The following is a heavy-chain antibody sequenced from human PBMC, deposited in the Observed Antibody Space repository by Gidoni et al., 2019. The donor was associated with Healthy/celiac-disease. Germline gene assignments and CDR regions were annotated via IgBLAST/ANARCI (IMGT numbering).Heavy chain of an antibody. CDR3: ARDHTGYSSGWRYYFDY. CDR2: INAGNGNT. Sequence: QVQLVQSGAEVKKPGASVKASCMASGYTFTSYAMHWVRQAPGQRLEWMGWINAGNGNTKYSQKFQGRVTITRDTSASTAYMELSSLRSEDTAVYYCARDHTGYSSGWRYYFDYWGQGTLVTVSS. CDR1: GYTFTSYA. J-gene: IGHJ4*02. D-gene: IGHD6-19*01. V-gene: IGHV1-3*01.